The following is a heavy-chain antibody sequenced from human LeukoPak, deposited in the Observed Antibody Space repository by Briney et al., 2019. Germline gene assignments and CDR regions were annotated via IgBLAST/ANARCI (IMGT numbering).Heavy chain of an antibody. CDR2: ISGSGGST. D-gene: IGHD3-22*01. Sequence: GGSLRLSCVASGFTFTDYFMSWVRQAPGKGLERVSAISGSGGSTYYADSVKGRFTISRDNSKNTLYLQMNSLRAEDTAVYYCAKDPRIVVVINDYFDYWGQGTLVTVSS. V-gene: IGHV3-23*01. J-gene: IGHJ4*02. CDR3: AKDPRIVVVINDYFDY. CDR1: GFTFTDYF.